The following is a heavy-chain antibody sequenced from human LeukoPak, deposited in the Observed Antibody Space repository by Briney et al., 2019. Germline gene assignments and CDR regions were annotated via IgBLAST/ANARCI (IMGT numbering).Heavy chain of an antibody. D-gene: IGHD6-13*01. V-gene: IGHV3-53*04. CDR2: IYYEGRT. CDR1: VLTVSSSY. Sequence: GGSLRLSRVVSVLTVSSSYTSWVRHAPGKGLDWVSVIYYEGRTYFADSVKGRFTISSHNSKNALSLQINNRRDEDSAVYFCARAKFKQQAGIYYYYGMDVWGQGTTVTVSS. CDR3: ARAKFKQQAGIYYYYGMDV. J-gene: IGHJ6*02.